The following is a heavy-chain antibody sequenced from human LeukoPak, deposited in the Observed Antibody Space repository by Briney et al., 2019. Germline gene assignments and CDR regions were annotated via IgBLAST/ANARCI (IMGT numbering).Heavy chain of an antibody. Sequence: ASETLSLTCTVSGGSISSYYWSWIRQPAGKGLEWIGRIYPSGSTNYNPSLKSRVTMSIDTSKNQFSLELSSVTAADTAVYYCARDRSLPVTGALNFDYWGQGTLVTVSS. J-gene: IGHJ4*02. V-gene: IGHV4-4*07. CDR1: GGSISSYY. D-gene: IGHD6-19*01. CDR2: IYPSGST. CDR3: ARDRSLPVTGALNFDY.